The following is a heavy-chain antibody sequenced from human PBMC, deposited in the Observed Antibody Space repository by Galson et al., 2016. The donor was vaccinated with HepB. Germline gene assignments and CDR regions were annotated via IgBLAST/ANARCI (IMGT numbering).Heavy chain of an antibody. CDR3: AKRRENSGHFDY. CDR1: GFTFSSYV. J-gene: IGHJ4*02. V-gene: IGHV3-23*01. Sequence: SLRLSCAASGFTFSSYVMSWVRQAPGKGLQWVSAISGSGDSTFYADSVKGRFTISRDNSKNTLYLQMDSLRADDTALYYCAKRRENSGHFDYWGQGTLVTVSS. CDR2: ISGSGDST. D-gene: IGHD1-26*01.